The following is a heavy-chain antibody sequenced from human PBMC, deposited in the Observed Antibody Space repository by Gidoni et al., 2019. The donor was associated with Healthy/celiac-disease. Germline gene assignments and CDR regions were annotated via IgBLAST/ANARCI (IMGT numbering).Heavy chain of an antibody. CDR1: GGSIIIYY. CDR3: ARRGYSYDYFDY. V-gene: IGHV4-59*08. D-gene: IGHD5-18*01. J-gene: IGHJ4*02. Sequence: QVQLQESGPGLVKPSETLSLTCTVYGGSIIIYYRSWIRQPPGKGLEWIGYIYYSGSTNYNPSRKSRVTISVDTSKNQFSLKLSSVTAADTAVYYCARRGYSYDYFDYWGQGTLVTVSS. CDR2: IYYSGST.